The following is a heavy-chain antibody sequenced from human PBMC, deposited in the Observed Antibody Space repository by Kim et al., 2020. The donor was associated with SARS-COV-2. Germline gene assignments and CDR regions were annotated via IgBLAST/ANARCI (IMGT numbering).Heavy chain of an antibody. V-gene: IGHV1-18*01. Sequence: PKLQGRVTMTTDTSTSTAYMELRSLRSDDTAVYYCARGRTYYDSSGFLDYWGQGTLVTVSS. J-gene: IGHJ4*02. D-gene: IGHD3-22*01. CDR3: ARGRTYYDSSGFLDY.